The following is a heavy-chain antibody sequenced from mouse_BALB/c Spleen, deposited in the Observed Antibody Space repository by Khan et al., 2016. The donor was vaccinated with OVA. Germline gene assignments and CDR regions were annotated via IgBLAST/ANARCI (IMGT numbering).Heavy chain of an antibody. Sequence: EVQLVESGGDLVKPGGSLKLSCAASGFTFSTYGMSWVRQTPDKRLEWVATVSTCGGYTYYPDSVKGRFTISRDNAKNTLYLQMSSLKSEDTAMFYCSRIAYYYDSEGFDYWGQGTLVTVSA. V-gene: IGHV5-6*01. CDR2: VSTCGGYT. D-gene: IGHD1-1*01. CDR1: GFTFSTYG. CDR3: SRIAYYYDSEGFDY. J-gene: IGHJ3*01.